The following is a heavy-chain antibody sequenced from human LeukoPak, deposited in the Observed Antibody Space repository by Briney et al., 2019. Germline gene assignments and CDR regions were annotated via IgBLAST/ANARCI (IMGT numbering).Heavy chain of an antibody. CDR2: ISSSSSYI. V-gene: IGHV3-21*01. D-gene: IGHD4-17*01. Sequence: GGSLRLSCAASGFTFSSYSMNWVRQAPGKGLEWVSSISSSSSYIYYADSVKGRFAISRDNAKNSLYLQMNSLRAEDTAVYYCARDSDYGDHDYWGQGTLVTVSS. CDR1: GFTFSSYS. J-gene: IGHJ4*02. CDR3: ARDSDYGDHDY.